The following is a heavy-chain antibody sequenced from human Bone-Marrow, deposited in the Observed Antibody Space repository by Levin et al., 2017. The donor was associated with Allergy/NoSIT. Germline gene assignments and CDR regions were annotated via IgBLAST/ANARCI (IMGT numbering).Heavy chain of an antibody. D-gene: IGHD3/OR15-3a*01. CDR1: GGSISNNY. CDR3: ASFSVRTGCFDP. J-gene: IGHJ5*02. CDR2: INYSWST. Sequence: SETLSLTCAVSGGSISNNYWSWIRQPPGKGLEWIGYINYSWSTDYNPSLKSRVTTSVDTSKNQFSLRLRSVTAADTAVYYCASFSVRTGCFDPWGQGTLVTVSS. V-gene: IGHV4-59*01.